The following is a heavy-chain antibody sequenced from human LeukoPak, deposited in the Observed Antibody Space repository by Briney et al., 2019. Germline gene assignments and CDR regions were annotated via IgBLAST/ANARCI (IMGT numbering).Heavy chain of an antibody. Sequence: GGSLRLSCAASGITFSSYSVNWVRQAPGKGLEWVSSISYSSTYIYYADSVKGRFTISRDNAENSLYLQMNSLRAEDTAVYYCASTPSVGDYYPWYFDFWGRGTLVTVSS. CDR3: ASTPSVGDYYPWYFDF. CDR1: GITFSSYS. J-gene: IGHJ2*01. CDR2: ISYSSTYI. D-gene: IGHD1-26*01. V-gene: IGHV3-21*01.